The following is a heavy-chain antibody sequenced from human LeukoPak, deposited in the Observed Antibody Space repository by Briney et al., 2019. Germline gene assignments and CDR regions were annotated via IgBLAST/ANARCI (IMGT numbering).Heavy chain of an antibody. J-gene: IGHJ6*03. Sequence: SETLSLTCSVSGGSISGYYWSWIRQPAGKGLEWIGRIYTSGSTNYNPSLKSRVTMSVDTSKNQFSLKLSYVTTADTAVYYCARVDVFGVVSSDYYYYYMDVWGKGTTVTVSS. V-gene: IGHV4-4*07. CDR2: IYTSGST. CDR3: ARVDVFGVVSSDYYYYYMDV. D-gene: IGHD3-3*01. CDR1: GGSISGYY.